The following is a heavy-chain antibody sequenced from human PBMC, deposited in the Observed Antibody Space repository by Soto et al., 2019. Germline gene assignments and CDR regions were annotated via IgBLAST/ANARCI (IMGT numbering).Heavy chain of an antibody. V-gene: IGHV3-53*01. J-gene: IGHJ5*02. CDR1: GFTFSSYP. Sequence: GGSLRLSCAASGFTFSSYPMCWVRQAPGKGLEWVSVIYSGGSTYYADSVKGRFTISRDNSKNTLYLQMNSLRAEDTAVYYCARDKEGRFDPWGQGTLVTVSS. CDR3: ARDKEGRFDP. CDR2: IYSGGST.